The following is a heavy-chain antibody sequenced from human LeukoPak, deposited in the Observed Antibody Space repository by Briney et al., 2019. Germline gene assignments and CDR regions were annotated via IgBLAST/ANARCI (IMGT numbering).Heavy chain of an antibody. J-gene: IGHJ3*02. D-gene: IGHD3-22*01. CDR2: INPNSGGT. Sequence: ASVKVSCKTSGYTFTGYYMHWVRQAPGQGLEWMGWINPNSGGTNYAQRFQGRVTMTRDTSMSTAYMELSRLRSDDSAVYYCARYFYDSSGSSSDAFDIWGQGTMVTVSS. CDR3: ARYFYDSSGSSSDAFDI. V-gene: IGHV1-2*02. CDR1: GYTFTGYY.